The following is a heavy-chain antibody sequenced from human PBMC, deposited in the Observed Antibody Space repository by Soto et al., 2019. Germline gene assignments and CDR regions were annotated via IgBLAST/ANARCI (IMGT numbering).Heavy chain of an antibody. CDR1: GYTFSDYY. V-gene: IGHV1-2*02. D-gene: IGHD1-26*01. Sequence: ASVKVSCKASGYTFSDYYVHWVREAPGQGLEWMGWINPSSGGTIYTQRFQGRVTMTRDTSISTVYMESSRLTSDDTAVYYCAREMGVIGAPGYTWFDPWGQGALITVSS. J-gene: IGHJ5*02. CDR2: INPSSGGT. CDR3: AREMGVIGAPGYTWFDP.